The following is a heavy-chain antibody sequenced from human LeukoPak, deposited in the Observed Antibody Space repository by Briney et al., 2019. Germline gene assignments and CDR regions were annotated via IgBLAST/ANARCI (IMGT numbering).Heavy chain of an antibody. D-gene: IGHD6-19*01. CDR3: ARDSVAVAGMNWFDP. CDR2: ISSSGSTI. V-gene: IGHV3-11*01. CDR1: GFTFSDYY. J-gene: IGHJ5*02. Sequence: GGSLRLSCAASGFTFSDYYMSWIRQAPGKGLEWVSYISSSGSTIYYADSVKGRFTISRDNAKNSLYLQTNSLRAEDTAVCYCARDSVAVAGMNWFDPWGQGTLVTVSS.